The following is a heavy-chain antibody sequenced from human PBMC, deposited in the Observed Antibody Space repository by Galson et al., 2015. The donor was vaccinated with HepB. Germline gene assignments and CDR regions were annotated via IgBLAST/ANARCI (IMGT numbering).Heavy chain of an antibody. CDR3: TTVTGPRTMDV. CDR2: IISKNDGGTA. V-gene: IGHV3-15*01. D-gene: IGHD3-9*01. CDR1: GLTFGHAW. J-gene: IGHJ6*02. Sequence: SLRLSCAASGLTFGHAWMSWVRLAPGRGLEWVGRIISKNDGGTADHAAPVKGRFSISRDDSQNTLYLQMYSLGTEDTGVYYCTTVTGPRTMDVWGQGTTVTVSS.